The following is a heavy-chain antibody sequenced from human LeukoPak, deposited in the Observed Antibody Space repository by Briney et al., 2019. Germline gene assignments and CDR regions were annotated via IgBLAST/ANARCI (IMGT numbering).Heavy chain of an antibody. D-gene: IGHD5-24*01. CDR2: IIPIFGTA. CDR3: ARGLDDYNLFPLEY. CDR1: GGTFSSYA. Sequence: SVKVSCKASGGTFSSYAISWVRQAPGQGLEWMGGIIPIFGTANYAQKFQGRVTITTDESTSTAYMELSSLRSEDTAVYYCARGLDDYNLFPLEYWGQGTLVTVSS. V-gene: IGHV1-69*05. J-gene: IGHJ4*02.